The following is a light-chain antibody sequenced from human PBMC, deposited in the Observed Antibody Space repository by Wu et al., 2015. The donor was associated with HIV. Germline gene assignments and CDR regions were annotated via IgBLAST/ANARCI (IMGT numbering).Light chain of an antibody. J-gene: IGKJ1*01. V-gene: IGKV3-20*01. CDR2: GAS. Sequence: EIVLTQSPGTLSLSPGERATLSCRASQSVRVNYLAWYQQKPGQAPRVLIYGASSRATGIPDRFSGRGSGTDFTLTISTLQPEDFATYYCQQTYSTPKTFGQGTKVEIK. CDR3: QQTYSTPKT. CDR1: QSVRVNY.